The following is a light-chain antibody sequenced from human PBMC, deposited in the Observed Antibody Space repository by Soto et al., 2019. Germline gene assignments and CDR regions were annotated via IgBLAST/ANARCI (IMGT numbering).Light chain of an antibody. CDR1: QSVSSN. V-gene: IGKV3-20*01. J-gene: IGKJ4*01. Sequence: EILMTQSPATLSVSPGERATLSCRASQSVSSNLAWYQQKRGQAPRLLIYGASSRATGIPDRFSGSGSGTDFTLTISRLEPEDFAVYYCQQYGSSPPVTFGGGTKVDIK. CDR2: GAS. CDR3: QQYGSSPPVT.